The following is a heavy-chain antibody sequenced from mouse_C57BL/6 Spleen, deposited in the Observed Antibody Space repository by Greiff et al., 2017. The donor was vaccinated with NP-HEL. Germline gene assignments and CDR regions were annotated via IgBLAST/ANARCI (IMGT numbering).Heavy chain of an antibody. CDR2: IYPSDSET. V-gene: IGHV1-61*01. CDR3: ARVTWDLRWFAY. J-gene: IGHJ3*01. D-gene: IGHD4-1*01. CDR1: GYTFTSYW. Sequence: VQLHQPGAELVRPGSSVKLSCKASGYTFTSYWMDWVKQRPGQGLEWIGNIYPSDSETNYNQKFKDKATLTVDKSSSTAYMQLSSLTSEDSAVYYCARVTWDLRWFAYWGQGTLVTVSA.